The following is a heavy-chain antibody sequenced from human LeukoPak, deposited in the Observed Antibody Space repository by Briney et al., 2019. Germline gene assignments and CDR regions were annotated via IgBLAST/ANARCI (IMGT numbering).Heavy chain of an antibody. CDR2: IFYSGNT. V-gene: IGHV4-59*12. CDR3: ARLAAISGSDYPDD. D-gene: IGHD1-26*01. Sequence: SETLSLTCTVSGVSISSYYWGWIRQPPGKGLEWIGYIFYSGNTIYNPSLRSRVTISADTSKNHFSLRLRSVTAADTAVYYCARLAAISGSDYPDDWGQGTLVTVSS. CDR1: GVSISSYY. J-gene: IGHJ4*02.